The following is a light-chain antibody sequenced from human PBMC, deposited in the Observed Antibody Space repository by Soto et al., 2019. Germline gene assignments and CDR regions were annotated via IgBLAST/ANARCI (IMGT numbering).Light chain of an antibody. Sequence: EIVMTQSPATLSASPGEGATLSCKAGQNVYNNLAWYQQRPGQPPRLLIYDASTRATGISARFSGSGYGTEFTLTISSLQFEDFAVYFCQPCRXWPLTFGGGTKVDIK. V-gene: IGKV3-15*01. J-gene: IGKJ4*01. CDR3: QPCRXWPLT. CDR1: QNVYNN. CDR2: DAS.